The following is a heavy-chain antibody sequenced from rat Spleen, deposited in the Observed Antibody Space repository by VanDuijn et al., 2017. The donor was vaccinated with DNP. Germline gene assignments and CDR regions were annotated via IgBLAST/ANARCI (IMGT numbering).Heavy chain of an antibody. J-gene: IGHJ2*01. V-gene: IGHV5-46*01. CDR3: STLNYYASLSGYFDY. D-gene: IGHD1-12*01. CDR1: GFTFSSFP. Sequence: EVQLVESGGGLVQPGGSMKPSCAASGFTFSSFPMAWVRQAATKGLEWVAIFSVTGGNTYYRDSVKGRFTISRDNAKSTLYLQMDSLRSEDTATYYCSTLNYYASLSGYFDYWGQGVMVTVSS. CDR2: FSVTGGNT.